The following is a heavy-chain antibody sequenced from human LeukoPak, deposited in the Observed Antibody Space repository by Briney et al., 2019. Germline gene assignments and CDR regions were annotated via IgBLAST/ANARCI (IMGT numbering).Heavy chain of an antibody. D-gene: IGHD4-23*01. Sequence: PSETLSLTCAVSGGSISSGGYSWSWIRQPPGKGLEWIGYIYHSGSTNYNPSLKSRVTISVDTSKNQFSLKLSSVTAADTAVYYCARSRWRDSFDYWGQGTLVTVSS. CDR1: GGSISSGGYS. CDR2: IYHSGST. V-gene: IGHV4-30-2*01. J-gene: IGHJ4*02. CDR3: ARSRWRDSFDY.